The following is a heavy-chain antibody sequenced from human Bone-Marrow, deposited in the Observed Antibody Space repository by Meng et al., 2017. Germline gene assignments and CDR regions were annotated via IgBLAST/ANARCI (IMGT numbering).Heavy chain of an antibody. CDR1: GFTFDSYE. Sequence: GESLKISCVASGFTFDSYEMTWVRQAPGKGLEWVSHISSSGGHTYYADSVKGRFTISRVNAKNSMYLDMNSLRVEDTAVYYCARGQDCSSTSCHYYYYGMDVWGQGTTVTVSS. CDR3: ARGQDCSSTSCHYYYYGMDV. D-gene: IGHD2-2*01. V-gene: IGHV3-48*03. CDR2: ISSSGGHT. J-gene: IGHJ6*02.